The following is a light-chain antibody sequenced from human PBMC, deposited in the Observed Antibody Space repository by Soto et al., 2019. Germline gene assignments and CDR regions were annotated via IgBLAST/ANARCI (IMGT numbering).Light chain of an antibody. CDR2: END. Sequence: QSVLTQPPSVSAAPGQTVTISCSGGSSNVGKNFVSWYQQVPGTAPQLLIYENDKRVSGTPDRFSGSKSGTSVTLGITGLQTGDEADYYCVSWDTSLSAVVFGGGTKVTVL. V-gene: IGLV1-51*02. J-gene: IGLJ2*01. CDR1: SSNVGKNF. CDR3: VSWDTSLSAVV.